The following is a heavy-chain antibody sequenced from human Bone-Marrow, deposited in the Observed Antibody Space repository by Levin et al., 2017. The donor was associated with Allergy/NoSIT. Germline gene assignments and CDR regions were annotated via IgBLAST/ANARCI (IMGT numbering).Heavy chain of an antibody. CDR3: ARVPTGDYAYTHFDS. J-gene: IGHJ4*02. CDR1: GGSLNYYY. V-gene: IGHV4-59*01. Sequence: PSETLSLTCTVSGGSLNYYYWSWIRQAPGKGLEWIGYIHYGGPALYSPSFKTRVSMSLETSKNQFSLSVKSVTAADTAVYFCARVPTGDYAYTHFDSWGQGILVTVSS. CDR2: IHYGGPA. D-gene: IGHD4-17*01.